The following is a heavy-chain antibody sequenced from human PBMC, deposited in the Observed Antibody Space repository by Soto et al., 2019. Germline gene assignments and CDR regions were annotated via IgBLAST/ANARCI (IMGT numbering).Heavy chain of an antibody. D-gene: IGHD1-26*01. V-gene: IGHV3-74*01. CDR1: GFTFSSYW. J-gene: IGHJ6*02. CDR2: INSDGSST. CDR3: ARAYGSYYDGAYYYYGMDV. Sequence: PGGSLRLSCAASGFTFSSYWMHWVRQAPGKGLVWVSRINSDGSSTSYADSVKGRFTISRDNAKNTLYLQMNSLRAEDTAVYYCARAYGSYYDGAYYYYGMDVWGQGTTVTVSS.